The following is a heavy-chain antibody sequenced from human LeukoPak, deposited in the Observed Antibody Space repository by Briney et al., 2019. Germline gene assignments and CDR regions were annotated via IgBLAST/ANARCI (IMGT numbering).Heavy chain of an antibody. Sequence: SETLSLTCTVSGGSISSGGYYWRWIRQHPGKGLEWIGYIYYSGSTYYNPSLKSRVTISVDTSKNQFSLKLSSVTAADTAVYYCASSGYSYGYGEYYFDYWGQGTLVTVSS. J-gene: IGHJ4*02. CDR3: ASSGYSYGYGEYYFDY. CDR1: GGSISSGGYY. D-gene: IGHD5-18*01. V-gene: IGHV4-31*03. CDR2: IYYSGST.